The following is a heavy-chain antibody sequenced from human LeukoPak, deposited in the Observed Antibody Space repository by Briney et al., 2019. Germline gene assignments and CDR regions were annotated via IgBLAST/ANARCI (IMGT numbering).Heavy chain of an antibody. CDR2: ISGSGHST. Sequence: PGGSLRLSCAASGFTFSNYAMSWVRQAPGKGLEWVSAISGSGHSTYYADSVKGRFTISRDNSKNTLYVQMNSLRAEDTAVYYCAKGGSVIWFGELLLDYWGQGTLVTVSS. CDR1: GFTFSNYA. V-gene: IGHV3-23*01. D-gene: IGHD3-10*01. J-gene: IGHJ4*02. CDR3: AKGGSVIWFGELLLDY.